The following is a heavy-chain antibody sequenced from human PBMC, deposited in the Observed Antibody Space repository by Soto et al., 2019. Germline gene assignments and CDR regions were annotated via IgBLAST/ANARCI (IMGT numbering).Heavy chain of an antibody. V-gene: IGHV1-69*13. Sequence: ASVKVSCKASGGTFSSYAISWVRQAPGQGLEWMGGIIPIFGTANYAQKFQGRVTITADESTSTAYMELSSLRSEDTAVYYCARENDSSGYSFDYWGQGTLVTVSS. CDR2: IIPIFGTA. D-gene: IGHD3-22*01. J-gene: IGHJ4*02. CDR3: ARENDSSGYSFDY. CDR1: GGTFSSYA.